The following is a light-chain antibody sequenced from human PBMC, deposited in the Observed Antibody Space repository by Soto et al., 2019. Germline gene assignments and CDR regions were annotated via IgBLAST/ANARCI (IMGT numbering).Light chain of an antibody. CDR3: QQSYSKT. J-gene: IGKJ1*01. V-gene: IGKV1-39*01. CDR1: QSITTY. CDR2: AAS. Sequence: DIQMTQSPSSLSASVGDRVTINCRASQSITTYLNWYQKKPGRAPKVLIYAASSLQSGVPSRFSGSGSGTYFTLTISSLQPEDFATYYCQQSYSKTFGQGTTVDIK.